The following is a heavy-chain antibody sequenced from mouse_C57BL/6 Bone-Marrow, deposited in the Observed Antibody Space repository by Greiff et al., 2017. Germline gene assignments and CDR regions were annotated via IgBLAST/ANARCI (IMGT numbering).Heavy chain of an antibody. CDR3: TRRTVTTGFDY. CDR1: GYTFTDYE. CDR2: IDPETGGT. J-gene: IGHJ2*01. D-gene: IGHD2-2*01. Sequence: VQLQQSGAELVRPGASVTLSCKASGYTFTDYEMHWVKQTPVHGLEWIGAIDPETGGTAYNQKFKGKAILTADKSSSTAYMELRSLTSEDSAVYYCTRRTVTTGFDYWGQGTTLTVSS. V-gene: IGHV1-15*01.